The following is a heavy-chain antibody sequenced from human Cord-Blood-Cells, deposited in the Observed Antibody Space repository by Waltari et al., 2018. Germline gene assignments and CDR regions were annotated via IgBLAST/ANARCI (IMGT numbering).Heavy chain of an antibody. CDR3: VRLPPQPPGIAARRGLRADAFDI. V-gene: IGHV4-34*01. CDR1: GGSFSGYY. Sequence: QVQLQQWGAGLLKPSETLSLTCAVYGGSFSGYYWSWIRQPPGKGLEWIGEINHSGSTNYTPSLNGRVTISVDTSKNQFSLKLSSVTAADTAVYYCVRLPPQPPGIAARRGLRADAFDIWGQGTMVTVSS. D-gene: IGHD6-6*01. CDR2: INHSGST. J-gene: IGHJ3*02.